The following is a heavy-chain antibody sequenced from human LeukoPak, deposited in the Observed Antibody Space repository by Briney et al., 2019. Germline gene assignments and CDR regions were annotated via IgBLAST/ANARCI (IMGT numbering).Heavy chain of an antibody. CDR2: IRSKANSYAT. J-gene: IGHJ4*02. CDR3: TTIAAAGTRKNHDY. Sequence: GGALRLSCAASGFTFSGSAVHWVRQASGKGLEWVGRIRSKANSYATAYAASVKGRFTISRDDSKNTAYLQMNSLKTEDTAVYYCTTIAAAGTRKNHDYWGQGTLVTVSP. D-gene: IGHD6-13*01. CDR1: GFTFSGSA. V-gene: IGHV3-73*01.